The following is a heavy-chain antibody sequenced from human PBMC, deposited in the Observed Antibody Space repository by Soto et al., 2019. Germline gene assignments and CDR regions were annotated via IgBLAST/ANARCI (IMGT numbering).Heavy chain of an antibody. Sequence: PGGSLRLSFAASGFIFSSYAMGWVRQAPGKGLEWVSAISGSGGSTYYADSVKGRFTISRDNSKNTLYLQMNSLRAEDTAVYYCANFIGYCSGGSCPDYYYYYMDVWGKGTTVTVSS. J-gene: IGHJ6*03. V-gene: IGHV3-23*01. CDR2: ISGSGGST. CDR3: ANFIGYCSGGSCPDYYYYYMDV. CDR1: GFIFSSYA. D-gene: IGHD2-15*01.